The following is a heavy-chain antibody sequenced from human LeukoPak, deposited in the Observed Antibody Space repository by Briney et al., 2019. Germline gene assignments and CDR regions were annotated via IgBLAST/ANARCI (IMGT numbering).Heavy chain of an antibody. D-gene: IGHD4-17*01. CDR2: INPSGGST. J-gene: IGHJ4*02. Sequence: ASVKVSCKASGYTFTSYYMHWVRQAPGQGLEWMGIINPSGGSTIYAQKFQGRVTMTRDMSTSTVYMELSSLRSEDTAVYYCARDDTTVTTGPGYWGQGTLVTVSS. CDR1: GYTFTSYY. V-gene: IGHV1-46*01. CDR3: ARDDTTVTTGPGY.